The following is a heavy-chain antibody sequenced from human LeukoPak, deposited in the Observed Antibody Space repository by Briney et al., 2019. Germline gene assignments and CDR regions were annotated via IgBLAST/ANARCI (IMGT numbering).Heavy chain of an antibody. CDR2: IFYSGST. V-gene: IGHV4-39*01. CDR1: GGSVSSGTYY. Sequence: SETLSLTCTVSGGSVSSGTYYWGWIRQPPGKGLQWIGSIFYSGSTYYSPSLKSRVTISVDTSKNQFSLKLSSVTAADTAVYYCSRHLAIYYYDSSFDYWGQGTLVTVSS. CDR3: SRHLAIYYYDSSFDY. D-gene: IGHD3-22*01. J-gene: IGHJ4*02.